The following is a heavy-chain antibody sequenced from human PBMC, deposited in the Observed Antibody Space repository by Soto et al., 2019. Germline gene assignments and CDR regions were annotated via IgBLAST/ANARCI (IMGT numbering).Heavy chain of an antibody. V-gene: IGHV1-69*13. D-gene: IGHD1-26*01. Sequence: AVKVSCKASGGTFSSYAISWVRQAPGQGLEWMGGIIPIFGTANYAQKFQGRVTITADESTSTAYMELSSLRSEDTAVYYCARGGSYFLSPYYGMDVWGQGTTVTVSS. CDR2: IIPIFGTA. CDR1: GGTFSSYA. J-gene: IGHJ6*02. CDR3: ARGGSYFLSPYYGMDV.